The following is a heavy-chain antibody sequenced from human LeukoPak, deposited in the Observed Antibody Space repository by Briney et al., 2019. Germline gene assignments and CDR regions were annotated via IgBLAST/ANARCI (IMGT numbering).Heavy chain of an antibody. CDR1: GFTFSDYY. Sequence: PGGSLRLSCAASGFTFSDYYMSWIRQAPGKGLEWVSYISSSGSTIYYADSVKGRFTISRDNAKNSLYLQMNSLRAEDTAVYYCAYPGRYYYGSGSREPSPNWGQGTLVTVSS. CDR3: AYPGRYYYGSGSREPSPN. CDR2: ISSSGSTI. D-gene: IGHD3-10*01. V-gene: IGHV3-11*01. J-gene: IGHJ4*02.